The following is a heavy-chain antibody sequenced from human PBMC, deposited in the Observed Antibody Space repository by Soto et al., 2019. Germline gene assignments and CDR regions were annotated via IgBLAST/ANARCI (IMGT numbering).Heavy chain of an antibody. D-gene: IGHD6-13*01. CDR3: ARGSSRWDY. J-gene: IGHJ4*02. CDR2: IFSSGST. CDR1: GGSITDYS. Sequence: SETLSLTCTVSGGSITDYSWVWIRQPAGKGLEWIGRIFSSGSTNYNPSLKGRITMSLDTSKNQFSLKLNSATATDTAVYFCARGSSRWDYWGQGTLVTVS. V-gene: IGHV4-4*07.